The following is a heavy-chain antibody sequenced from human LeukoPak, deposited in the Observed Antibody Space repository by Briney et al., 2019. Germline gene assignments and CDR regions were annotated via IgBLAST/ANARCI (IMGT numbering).Heavy chain of an antibody. Sequence: GASVKVSCKASGYTFTGYYMHWVRQAPGQGLEWMGWINPNSGGTNYAQKFQGRVTMTRDTSISTAYMELSRLRSDDTAVYYCASPPLGTAMVIDAFDIWGQGTMVTVSS. V-gene: IGHV1-2*02. CDR1: GYTFTGYY. D-gene: IGHD5-18*01. CDR2: INPNSGGT. CDR3: ASPPLGTAMVIDAFDI. J-gene: IGHJ3*02.